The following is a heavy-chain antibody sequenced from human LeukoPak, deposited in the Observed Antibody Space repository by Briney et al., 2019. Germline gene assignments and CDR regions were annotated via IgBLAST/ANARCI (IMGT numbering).Heavy chain of an antibody. Sequence: GASVKVSCKASGGTFSSYAISWVRRAPGQGLGWLGGFIPIFGTANYAQKFQGRVTITADESTSTAYMELSSLRSEDTAVYYCARDGVPFPDIVVVPAAQGGAFDIWGQGTMVTVSS. CDR2: FIPIFGTA. CDR3: ARDGVPFPDIVVVPAAQGGAFDI. CDR1: GGTFSSYA. D-gene: IGHD2-2*01. J-gene: IGHJ3*02. V-gene: IGHV1-69*13.